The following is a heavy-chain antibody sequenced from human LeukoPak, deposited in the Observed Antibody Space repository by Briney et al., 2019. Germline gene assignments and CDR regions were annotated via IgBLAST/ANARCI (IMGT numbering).Heavy chain of an antibody. CDR1: GFTFSSYA. J-gene: IGHJ4*02. V-gene: IGHV3-23*01. CDR3: AKDRAYYSDSSGYYLVRAYDY. CDR2: ISGSGSRT. Sequence: GGSLRLSCAASGFTFSSYAMSWVRQAPGKGLEWVSVISGSGSRTYYADSVKGRFTISRDNSKNTLYLQMNSLRAEDTAVYYCAKDRAYYSDSSGYYLVRAYDYWGQGTLVTVSS. D-gene: IGHD3-22*01.